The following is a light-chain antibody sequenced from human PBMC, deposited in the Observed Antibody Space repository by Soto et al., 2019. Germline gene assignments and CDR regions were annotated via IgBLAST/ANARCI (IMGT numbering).Light chain of an antibody. Sequence: QSALTQPASVSGSPGQSITMSCTGTSSDVGSYDYVSWYQQHPGKAPKLIIYEVSNRPSGVSNRFSGSKSDNTASLTISGLQAEDEADYYCSSYSGTTTRYVFGTGTKLTVL. V-gene: IGLV2-14*01. CDR2: EVS. CDR1: SSDVGSYDY. CDR3: SSYSGTTTRYV. J-gene: IGLJ1*01.